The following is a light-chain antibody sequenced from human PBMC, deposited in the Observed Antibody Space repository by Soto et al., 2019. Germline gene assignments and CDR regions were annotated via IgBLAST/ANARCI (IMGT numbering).Light chain of an antibody. Sequence: DIQMTQSPSTLSASVGDRVTITCRASQSISTWLAWYQQKPGKAPKILIYKASSLESGVPSRFSGSGSGTEFTLTISSPQPDDFANYYCQQYSTYTPRTFGQGTKVDIK. V-gene: IGKV1-5*03. J-gene: IGKJ1*01. CDR2: KAS. CDR3: QQYSTYTPRT. CDR1: QSISTW.